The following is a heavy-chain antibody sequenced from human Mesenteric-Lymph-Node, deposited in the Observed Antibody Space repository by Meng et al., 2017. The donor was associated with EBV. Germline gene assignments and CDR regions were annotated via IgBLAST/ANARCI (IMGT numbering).Heavy chain of an antibody. Sequence: AEQFESAGGWVKPAGALVRFSANTGFTLTIQGANWVPQDPRKGMGWITAVSSSGSTTYYSDAMKALFTNSRDNSKNTLYLQMNCLRTEDTAVYYCAIRIAVDYWGQGTLVTVSS. CDR2: VSSSGSTT. J-gene: IGHJ4*02. D-gene: IGHD6-19*01. CDR3: AIRIAVDY. CDR1: GFTLTIQG. V-gene: IGHV3-23*01.